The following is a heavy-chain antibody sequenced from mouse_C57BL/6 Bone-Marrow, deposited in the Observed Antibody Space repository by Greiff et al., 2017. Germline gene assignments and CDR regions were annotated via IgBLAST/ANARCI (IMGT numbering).Heavy chain of an antibody. CDR3: ARSSYYGSSYFDY. CDR2: IYPGSGST. V-gene: IGHV1-55*01. J-gene: IGHJ2*01. CDR1: GYTFTSYW. Sequence: LQQPGAELVKPGASVKMSCKASGYTFTSYWITWVKQRPGQGLEWIGDIYPGSGSTNYNEKFKSKATLTVDTSSSPAYMQLSSLTSEDSAVYYCARSSYYGSSYFDYWGQGTTLTVSS. D-gene: IGHD1-1*01.